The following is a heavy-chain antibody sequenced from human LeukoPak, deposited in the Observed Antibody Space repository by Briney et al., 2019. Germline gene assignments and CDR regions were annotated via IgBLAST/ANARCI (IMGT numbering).Heavy chain of an antibody. D-gene: IGHD2-15*01. CDR2: IYHSGST. Sequence: SETLSLTCAVSGGSISSSNWWSWVRQPPGKGLEWIGEIYHSGSTNYNPSLKSRVTISVDKSKNQFSLKLSSVTAADTAVYYCARTCSGGSCYMSDPWGQGTLVTVSP. J-gene: IGHJ5*02. CDR3: ARTCSGGSCYMSDP. CDR1: GGSISSSNW. V-gene: IGHV4-4*02.